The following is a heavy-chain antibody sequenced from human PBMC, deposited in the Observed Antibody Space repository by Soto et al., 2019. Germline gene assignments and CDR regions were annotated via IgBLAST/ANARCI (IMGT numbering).Heavy chain of an antibody. J-gene: IGHJ3*02. CDR1: GYTFTGYY. V-gene: IGHV1-2*04. CDR3: ARYKGRSAAISDDAFDI. D-gene: IGHD2-2*02. Sequence: ASVKVSCKASGYTFTGYYMHWVRQAPGQGLEWMGWINPNSGGTNYAQKFQGWVTMTRDTSISTAYMELSRLRSDDTAVYYCARYKGRSAAISDDAFDIWGQGTMVTVSS. CDR2: INPNSGGT.